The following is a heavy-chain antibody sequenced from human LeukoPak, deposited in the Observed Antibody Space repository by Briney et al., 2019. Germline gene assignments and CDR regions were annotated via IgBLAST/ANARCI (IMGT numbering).Heavy chain of an antibody. Sequence: SETLSLTCAVYGGSFSGYYWGWIRQTPGKGLEWIGEINHSGSTNYNPSLKSRVTISVDTSKNQFSLKLSSVTAADTAVYYCARYSSGPAAPPPNLHYYYYYMDVWGKGTTVTVSS. J-gene: IGHJ6*03. V-gene: IGHV4-34*01. CDR2: INHSGST. CDR3: ARYSSGPAAPPPNLHYYYYYMDV. D-gene: IGHD2-2*01. CDR1: GGSFSGYY.